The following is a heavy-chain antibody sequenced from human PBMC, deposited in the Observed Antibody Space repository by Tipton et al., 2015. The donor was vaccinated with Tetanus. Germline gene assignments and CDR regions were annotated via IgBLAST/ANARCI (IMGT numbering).Heavy chain of an antibody. V-gene: IGHV4-39*01. J-gene: IGHJ4*02. Sequence: LRLSCTVSGGSITNVVFYRGWIRQSPGKGLEWIGSIYYTGSTYYNPSLQSRVTISVDTPKNQFSLELRSVTAADTAVYYCARQWQLVYFDSWGQGTRVTVSS. CDR1: GGSITNVVFY. CDR3: ARQWQLVYFDS. CDR2: IYYTGST. D-gene: IGHD6-6*01.